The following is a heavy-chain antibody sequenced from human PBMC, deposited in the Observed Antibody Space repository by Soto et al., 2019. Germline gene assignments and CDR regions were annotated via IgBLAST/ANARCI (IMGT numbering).Heavy chain of an antibody. D-gene: IGHD6-6*01. CDR3: ARPLIAARPNYYYYGMDV. CDR2: IYPGDSDT. V-gene: IGHV5-51*01. Sequence: GESLKISCKGAGYSFTSYWIGWVRQMPGKGLEWMGIIYPGDSDTRYSPSFQGQVTISADKSISTAYLQWSSLKASDTAMYYCARPLIAARPNYYYYGMDVWGQGTTVTVYS. J-gene: IGHJ6*02. CDR1: GYSFTSYW.